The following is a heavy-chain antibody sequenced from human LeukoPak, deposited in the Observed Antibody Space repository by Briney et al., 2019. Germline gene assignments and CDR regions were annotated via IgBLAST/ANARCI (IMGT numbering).Heavy chain of an antibody. D-gene: IGHD2-8*01. CDR3: AGVNMVLIRPEGFFAV. V-gene: IGHV4-38-2*01. CDR1: GSSISGSSDFY. J-gene: IGHJ2*01. CDR2: MSRSGST. Sequence: PSETLSLACAVSGSSISGSSDFYWSWIRQPPRKGPEWIGSMSRSGSTYYNPSLEGRVTISVDTSKNGFSLRLKSVTAADTAVYYCAGVNMVLIRPEGFFAVWGRGTKVTVSS.